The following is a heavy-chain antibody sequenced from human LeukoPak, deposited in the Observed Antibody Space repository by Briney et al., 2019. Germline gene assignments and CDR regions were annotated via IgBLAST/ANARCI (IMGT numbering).Heavy chain of an antibody. V-gene: IGHV1-2*02. J-gene: IGHJ3*02. Sequence: ASVKVSCKASGYTFTGYYMHWVRQAPGQGLEWMGWINPNSGGTNYAQKFQGRVTMTRDTSISTAYMELSRLRSDDTAVYYCAREAKKGRGYGYGTSDDAFDIWGQGTMVTVSS. CDR1: GYTFTGYY. D-gene: IGHD5-18*01. CDR2: INPNSGGT. CDR3: AREAKKGRGYGYGTSDDAFDI.